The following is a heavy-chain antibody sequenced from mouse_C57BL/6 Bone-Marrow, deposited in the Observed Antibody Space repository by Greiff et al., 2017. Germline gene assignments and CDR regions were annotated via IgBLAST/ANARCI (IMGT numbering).Heavy chain of an antibody. Sequence: EVMLVESGEGLVKPGGSLKLSCAASGFTFSSYAMSWVRQTPEKRLEWVAYISRGGDYIYYAHTVKGRFTISRDNAKNTLYLQMSSLKSEDTAMYYCTRDYYGSSDVWGRGTTVTVSS. CDR3: TRDYYGSSDV. V-gene: IGHV5-9-1*02. D-gene: IGHD1-1*01. CDR2: ISRGGDYI. J-gene: IGHJ1*03. CDR1: GFTFSSYA.